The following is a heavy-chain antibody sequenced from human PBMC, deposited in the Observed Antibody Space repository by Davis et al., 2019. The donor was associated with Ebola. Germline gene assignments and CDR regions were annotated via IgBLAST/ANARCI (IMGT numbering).Heavy chain of an antibody. CDR2: IYYSGST. D-gene: IGHD3-22*01. J-gene: IGHJ6*03. V-gene: IGHV4-31*01. Sequence: PSETLSLTCTVSGGSISRGGSYWTWIRQHPGKGLEWIGYIYYSGSTYYKPSLKSLVTISLDTSKNQFSLNLYSVTAADTAVYYCARDLRYDSSGYDYYFYMDVRGKGTTVTVSS. CDR1: GGSISRGGSY. CDR3: ARDLRYDSSGYDYYFYMDV.